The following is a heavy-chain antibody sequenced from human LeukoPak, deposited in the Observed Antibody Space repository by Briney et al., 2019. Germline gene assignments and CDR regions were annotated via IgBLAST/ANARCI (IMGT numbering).Heavy chain of an antibody. CDR2: ISESGSGT. V-gene: IGHV3-23*01. J-gene: IGHJ4*02. Sequence: PGGSLRLSCAVSGLTFSRYAMSWVRQAPGKGLVWVSAISESGSGTYYADSVKGRFTISRDNSKDTLSLQMNSLRAEDTAVYYCAKDIAQGYTFGSIEQDYWGQGTLVTVSS. CDR1: GLTFSRYA. D-gene: IGHD5-18*01. CDR3: AKDIAQGYTFGSIEQDY.